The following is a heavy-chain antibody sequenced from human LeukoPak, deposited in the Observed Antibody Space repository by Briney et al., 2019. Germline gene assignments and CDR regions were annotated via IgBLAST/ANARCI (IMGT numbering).Heavy chain of an antibody. Sequence: GESLKISCKGSGYIFTSYWIGWARQMPGKGLEWMGLIYPGDSVTRYSPSFQGQVTISADKSISTAYLQWSSLRASDTAMYYCARPLYDFVSGSYRYGAFDVWGQGTMVTVSS. D-gene: IGHD3-16*02. CDR2: IYPGDSVT. V-gene: IGHV5-51*01. CDR1: GYIFTSYW. J-gene: IGHJ3*01. CDR3: ARPLYDFVSGSYRYGAFDV.